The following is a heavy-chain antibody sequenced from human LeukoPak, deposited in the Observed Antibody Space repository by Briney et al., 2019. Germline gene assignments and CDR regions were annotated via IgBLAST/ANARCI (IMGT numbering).Heavy chain of an antibody. Sequence: ASVKVSCKASGHTFTGYYMHWVRQAPGQGLEWMGRINPNSGGTNYAQKFQGRVTMTRDTSISTAYMELSRLRSDDTAVYYCAREGDCSGGSCSDYFDYWGQGTLVTVSS. CDR1: GHTFTGYY. CDR2: INPNSGGT. D-gene: IGHD2-15*01. J-gene: IGHJ4*02. V-gene: IGHV1-2*06. CDR3: AREGDCSGGSCSDYFDY.